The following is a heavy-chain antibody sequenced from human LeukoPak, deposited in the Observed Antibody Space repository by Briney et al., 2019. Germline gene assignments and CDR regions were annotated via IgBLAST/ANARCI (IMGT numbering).Heavy chain of an antibody. Sequence: PSQTLSLTCAVFGDSFSSANTAWNWLRQSPSRGLEWLGRTYYRSEWYTDYAVSVKSRLTINPDTSKNQFSLHLNSLSPDDTAVYYCARGWGFDFWGQGTLVTVSS. D-gene: IGHD7-27*01. CDR1: GDSFSSANTA. CDR3: ARGWGFDF. V-gene: IGHV6-1*01. J-gene: IGHJ4*02. CDR2: TYYRSEWYT.